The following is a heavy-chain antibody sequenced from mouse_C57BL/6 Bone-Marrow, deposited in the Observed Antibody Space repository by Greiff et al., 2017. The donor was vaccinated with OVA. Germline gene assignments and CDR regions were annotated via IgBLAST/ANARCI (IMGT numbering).Heavy chain of an antibody. V-gene: IGHV1-81*01. Sequence: QVQLQQSGAELARPGASVKLSCTASGYTFTSYGISWVQQRTGQGLEWIGEIYPRSGNTYYNEKFKGKATLTADKSSSTAYMELRRLTSEDSAVSVCERGDGALYCDVDYWGKGTSVTVSS. CDR3: ERGDGALYCDVDY. D-gene: IGHD2-3*01. J-gene: IGHJ4*01. CDR2: IYPRSGNT. CDR1: GYTFTSYG.